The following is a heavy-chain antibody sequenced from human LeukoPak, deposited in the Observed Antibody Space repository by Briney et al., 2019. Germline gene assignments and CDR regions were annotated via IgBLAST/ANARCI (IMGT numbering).Heavy chain of an antibody. Sequence: GGSLRLSCTASGFTFSNYGMHWVRQSPGKGLEWVAVIWYEGINEYYADSVKGRFTISRDNSKNTLYLQMNNLRAEDTAVYYCARSFSDNYPFDYWGQGTLVTVSS. CDR2: IWYEGINE. J-gene: IGHJ4*02. CDR1: GFTFSNYG. CDR3: ARSFSDNYPFDY. D-gene: IGHD1-1*01. V-gene: IGHV3-33*01.